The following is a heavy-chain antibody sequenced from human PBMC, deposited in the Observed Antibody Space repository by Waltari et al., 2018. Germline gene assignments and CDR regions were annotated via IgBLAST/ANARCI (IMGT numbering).Heavy chain of an antibody. V-gene: IGHV4-31*01. Sequence: QVQLQESGPGLVKPSQTLSLTCTVSGGSISSGGYYWSWIRQHPGKGLEWIGYIYYSGSTYYNPSIKSLVTISVDTSKNQFSRKLSSVTAADTAVYYCARGRCSGGSCYSGIWQLWFDPWGQGTLVTVSS. J-gene: IGHJ5*02. CDR1: GGSISSGGYY. CDR2: IYYSGST. D-gene: IGHD2-15*01. CDR3: ARGRCSGGSCYSGIWQLWFDP.